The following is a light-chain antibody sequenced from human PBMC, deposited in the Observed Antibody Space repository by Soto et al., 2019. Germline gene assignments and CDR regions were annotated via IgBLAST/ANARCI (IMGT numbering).Light chain of an antibody. J-gene: IGKJ4*01. CDR1: QSVLYSSNNKNY. CDR2: WAS. Sequence: DIVMTQSPDSLTVSLGERATINCKSSQSVLYSSNNKNYLAWYQQKPGRPPKLLIYWASTRESGVTDRFSGSGSGTDFTLTGSTLQAEDGAVYYCQQFYSTPLTFGGGTKVAIK. CDR3: QQFYSTPLT. V-gene: IGKV4-1*01.